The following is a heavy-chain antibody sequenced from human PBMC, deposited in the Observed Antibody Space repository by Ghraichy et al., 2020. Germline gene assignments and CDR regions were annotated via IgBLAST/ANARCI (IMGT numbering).Heavy chain of an antibody. CDR2: IKQDGSDK. J-gene: IGHJ6*02. CDR1: RFSFSTSW. CDR3: ARGLGEWFGKYYFYGMDV. V-gene: IGHV3-7*04. Sequence: GGSLRLSCAAARFSFSTSWMNWVRQAPGKGLEWVASIKQDGSDKYYVDSVKGRFTISRDNANNSLYLQMSSLRAEDTAVYYCARGLGEWFGKYYFYGMDVWGQGTTVTVSS. D-gene: IGHD3-10*01.